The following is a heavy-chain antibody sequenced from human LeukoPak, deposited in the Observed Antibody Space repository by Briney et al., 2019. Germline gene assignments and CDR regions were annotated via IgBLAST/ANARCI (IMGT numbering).Heavy chain of an antibody. D-gene: IGHD3-3*01. V-gene: IGHV4-61*02. J-gene: IGHJ6*03. Sequence: SQTLSLTCTVSGGSISSGSYYWSWIRQPAGKGLEWIGRIYTSGSTNYNPSLKSRVTMSLDTSKNQFSLKLTSVTAADTAVYYCARDLEWSINDYYFYYYMDVWGKGTTVTVSS. CDR2: IYTSGST. CDR3: ARDLEWSINDYYFYYYMDV. CDR1: GGSISSGSYY.